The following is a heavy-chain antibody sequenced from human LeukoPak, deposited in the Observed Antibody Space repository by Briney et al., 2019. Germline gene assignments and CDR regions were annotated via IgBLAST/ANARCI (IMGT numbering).Heavy chain of an antibody. D-gene: IGHD5-24*01. V-gene: IGHV3-66*01. CDR1: GFIVSSNY. CDR3: ARIDVEMATIHFDY. J-gene: IGHJ4*02. Sequence: PGGSLRLSCVVSGFIVSSNYMSWVRQAPGKGLEWVSIIYSSGSTYYADSVKGRFTISRDNSKNTLYLQMNSLRAEDTAVYYCARIDVEMATIHFDYWGQGTLVTVSS. CDR2: IYSSGST.